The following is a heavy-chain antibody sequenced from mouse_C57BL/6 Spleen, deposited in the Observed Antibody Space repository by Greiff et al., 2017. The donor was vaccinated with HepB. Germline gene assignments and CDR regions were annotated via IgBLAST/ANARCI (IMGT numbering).Heavy chain of an antibody. V-gene: IGHV3-6*01. CDR3: ARERGYDYDAY. J-gene: IGHJ2*01. CDR1: GYSITSGYY. CDR2: ISYDGSN. D-gene: IGHD2-4*01. Sequence: EVQLQESGPGLVKPSQSLSLTCSVTGYSITSGYYWNWIRQFPGNKLEWMGYISYDGSNNYNPSLKNRISITRDTSKNQFFLKLNSVTTEDTATYYCARERGYDYDAYWGQGTTLTVSS.